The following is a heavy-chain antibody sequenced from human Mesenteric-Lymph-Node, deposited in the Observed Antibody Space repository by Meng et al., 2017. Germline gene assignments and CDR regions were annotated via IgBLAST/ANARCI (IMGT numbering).Heavy chain of an antibody. CDR3: ARGRMTTVTFLDY. CDR2: ISGGGSAT. Sequence: VQVVAAGGCLVQPGGSLRLSCAASGFTFSDYYMKWIRQAPGKGLEWVSYISGGGSATYYADSVKGRFTVSRDNAKNSLYLQMDSLRAEDTAVYYCARGRMTTVTFLDYWGQGTLVTVSS. J-gene: IGHJ4*02. V-gene: IGHV3-11*01. D-gene: IGHD4-17*01. CDR1: GFTFSDYY.